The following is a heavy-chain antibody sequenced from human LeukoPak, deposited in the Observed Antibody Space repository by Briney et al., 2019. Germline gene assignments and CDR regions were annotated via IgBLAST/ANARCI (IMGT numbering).Heavy chain of an antibody. CDR2: ISYDGSNK. CDR1: GFTFSSYA. CDR3: ARGPPMVRGVKFDY. V-gene: IGHV3-30*04. D-gene: IGHD3-10*01. J-gene: IGHJ4*02. Sequence: GGSLRLSCAASGFTFSSYAMSWVRQAPGKGLEWVAVISYDGSNKYYADSVKGRFTISRDNSKNTLYLQMNSLRAEDTAVYYCARGPPMVRGVKFDYWGQGTLVTVSS.